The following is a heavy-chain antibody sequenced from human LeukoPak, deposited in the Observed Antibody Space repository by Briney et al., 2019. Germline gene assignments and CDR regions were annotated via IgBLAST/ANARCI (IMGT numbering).Heavy chain of an antibody. J-gene: IGHJ5*02. CDR1: GGSINSYY. CDR2: IYYSGST. V-gene: IGHV4-59*01. CDR3: ARVRGDYVNLFDP. D-gene: IGHD4-17*01. Sequence: PSETLSLTCTVSGGSINSYYWSWIRQPPGKGLGWIGYIYYSGSTNYNPSLKSRVTISLDTSKKQFSLWLRSVTAADTAVYYCARVRGDYVNLFDPWGQGTLVTVSS.